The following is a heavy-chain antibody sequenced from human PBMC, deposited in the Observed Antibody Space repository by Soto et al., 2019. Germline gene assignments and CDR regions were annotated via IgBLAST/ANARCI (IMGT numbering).Heavy chain of an antibody. J-gene: IGHJ5*02. CDR2: ISGSGGST. CDR1: GFTFSSYA. V-gene: IGHV3-23*01. Sequence: PGGSLRLSCAASGFTFSSYAMSWVRQAPGKGLEWVSAISGSGGSTYYADSVKGRFTISRDNSKNTLYLQMNSLRAEDTAVYYCAKPNSYSSSWINWFDPWGQGTLVTVSS. D-gene: IGHD6-13*01. CDR3: AKPNSYSSSWINWFDP.